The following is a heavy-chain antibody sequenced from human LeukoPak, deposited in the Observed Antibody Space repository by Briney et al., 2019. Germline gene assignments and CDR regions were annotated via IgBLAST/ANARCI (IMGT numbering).Heavy chain of an antibody. CDR2: IYYSGST. Sequence: PSETLSLTCTVSGGSISSYYWSWIRQPPGKGLEWIGYIYYSGSTNYNPSLKSRVTISVDTSKNQFSLKLSSVTAADTAVYYCARGRRSGYDLYYMDVWGKGTTVTISS. V-gene: IGHV4-59*08. J-gene: IGHJ6*03. CDR3: ARGRRSGYDLYYMDV. CDR1: GGSISSYY. D-gene: IGHD5-12*01.